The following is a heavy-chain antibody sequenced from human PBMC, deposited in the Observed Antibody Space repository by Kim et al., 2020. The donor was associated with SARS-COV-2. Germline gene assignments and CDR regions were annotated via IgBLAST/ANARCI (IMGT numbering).Heavy chain of an antibody. CDR1: GGSISSYY. CDR3: ARVLGQWLPPRGFDP. J-gene: IGHJ5*02. V-gene: IGHV4-59*13. D-gene: IGHD6-19*01. CDR2: IYYIGST. Sequence: SETLSLTCTVSGGSISSYYWSWIRQPPGKGLEWIGYIYYIGSTNYNPSLKSRVTISVDTSKNQFSLKLSSVTAADTAVYYCARVLGQWLPPRGFDPWGQGTLVTVSS.